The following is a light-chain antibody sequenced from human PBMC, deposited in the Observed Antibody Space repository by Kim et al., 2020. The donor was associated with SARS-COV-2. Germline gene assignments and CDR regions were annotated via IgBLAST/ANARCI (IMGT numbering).Light chain of an antibody. J-gene: IGLJ2*01. CDR2: LDGNGSP. CDR3: QTWGTGSLV. Sequence: ASVKLTCTLASGHRGYAIAWHQAQTEQGPRYSMKLDGNGSPSKGDGSPDRFSGSASGAERHLTISSLQSEDGADYSCQTWGTGSLVFGGGTKVTVL. CDR1: SGHRGYA. V-gene: IGLV4-69*01.